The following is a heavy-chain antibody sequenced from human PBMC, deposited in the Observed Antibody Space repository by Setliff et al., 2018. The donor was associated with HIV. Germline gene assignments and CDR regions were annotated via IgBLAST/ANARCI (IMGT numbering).Heavy chain of an antibody. V-gene: IGHV3-74*01. CDR3: VRDNGLYNFDC. J-gene: IGHJ4*02. Sequence: PGGSLRLSCAASGFTFSSHWMHWVRQAPGKGLVWVSRINTDGRSTTNADAVKGRFTISRDNAKNTLCLQMNSLRVEDTAVYYCVRDNGLYNFDCWGQGALVTVSS. D-gene: IGHD3-16*01. CDR2: INTDGRST. CDR1: GFTFSSHW.